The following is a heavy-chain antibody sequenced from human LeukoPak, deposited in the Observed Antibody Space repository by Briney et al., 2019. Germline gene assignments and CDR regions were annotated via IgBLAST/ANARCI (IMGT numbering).Heavy chain of an antibody. V-gene: IGHV3-21*04. CDR1: GFTFSTYT. D-gene: IGHD6-25*01. CDR2: ISSSGSYI. CDR3: ARDRGYSTFDM. Sequence: GGSLRLSCAASGFTFSTYTMNWVRQAPGKGLEWVSDISSSGSYIDYADSVKGRFTISRDNAKNSLYLQMNSLRAEDTAVYYCARDRGYSTFDMWGQGTMATVSS. J-gene: IGHJ3*02.